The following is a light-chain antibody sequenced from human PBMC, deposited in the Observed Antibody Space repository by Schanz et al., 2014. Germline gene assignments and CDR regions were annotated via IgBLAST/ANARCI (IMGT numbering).Light chain of an antibody. CDR2: DNS. CDR1: SSNIGAGYD. Sequence: QSVLTQPPSVSGAPGQRVTISCTGSSSNIGAGYDVHWYQQLPGTAPKLLIYDNSNRPSGVPDRFSGSKSDTSASLAISGLQSEDEADYYCAAWDDSLNVVFGGGTKLTVL. CDR3: AAWDDSLNVV. V-gene: IGLV1-40*01. J-gene: IGLJ2*01.